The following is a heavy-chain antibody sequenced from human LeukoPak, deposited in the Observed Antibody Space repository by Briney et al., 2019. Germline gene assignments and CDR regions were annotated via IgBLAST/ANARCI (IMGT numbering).Heavy chain of an antibody. D-gene: IGHD3-3*01. J-gene: IGHJ3*02. CDR1: GYTFTGYY. CDR3: ARSPIFGVVYAFDI. CDR2: INPNSGGT. Sequence: GSVKVSCMASGYTFTGYYMHWVRQAPGQGLEWMGGINPNSGGTNYAQKVQGRVTMTRDTSNSTAYMELSRLRSDDTAVYYCARSPIFGVVYAFDIWGQGTMVTVSS. V-gene: IGHV1-2*02.